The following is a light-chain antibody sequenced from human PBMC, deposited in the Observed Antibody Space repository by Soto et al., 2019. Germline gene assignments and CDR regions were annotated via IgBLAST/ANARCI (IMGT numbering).Light chain of an antibody. CDR3: QESSSGPPFT. CDR1: KAININ. CDR2: GAT. V-gene: IGKV1-39*01. J-gene: IGKJ3*01. Sequence: DIQMTQSPSSLSASVENGAPMACGAPKAININLNWYQQKPGKAPKLLIYGATTLQSGVPSRFSADGSGTNFNLTISSLQPEDFATYYCQESSSGPPFTFGPGTKVDIK.